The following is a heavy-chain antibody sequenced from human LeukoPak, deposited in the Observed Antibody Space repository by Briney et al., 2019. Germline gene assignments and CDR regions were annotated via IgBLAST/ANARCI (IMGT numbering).Heavy chain of an antibody. CDR3: ARDLSGPRGGDAFDI. D-gene: IGHD1-26*01. J-gene: IGHJ3*02. V-gene: IGHV4-61*02. Sequence: PSETLSLTCTVSGGSISSGSYYWSWIRQPAGKGLEWIGRIYTSGSTNYNPSLKRRVTISVDTSKNQFSLKLSSVTAADTAVYYCARDLSGPRGGDAFDIWGQGTMVTVSS. CDR2: IYTSGST. CDR1: GGSISSGSYY.